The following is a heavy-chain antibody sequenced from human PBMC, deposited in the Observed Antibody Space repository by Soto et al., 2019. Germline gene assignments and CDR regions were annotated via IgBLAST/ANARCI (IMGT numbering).Heavy chain of an antibody. CDR1: GFTFSSYS. V-gene: IGHV3-21*01. J-gene: IGHJ4*02. CDR2: ISSSSIYI. Sequence: EVQLVESGGGLVKPGGSLRLSCAASGFTFSSYSMNWVRQAPGKGLEWVSSISSSSIYIYYADSVKGRFTISRDNAKNSLYLQMNSLRAEDTAVYYCASDLSTRAIYSSYDHIFDYWGQGTLVTVSS. CDR3: ASDLSTRAIYSSYDHIFDY. D-gene: IGHD5-12*01.